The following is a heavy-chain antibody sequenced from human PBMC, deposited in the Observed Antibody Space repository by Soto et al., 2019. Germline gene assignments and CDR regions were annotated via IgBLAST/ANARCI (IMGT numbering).Heavy chain of an antibody. CDR1: GYTFTSYG. J-gene: IGHJ6*02. V-gene: IGHV1-18*01. CDR3: ARDRPNYYDSSGYSHSLNYYYYYGMDV. D-gene: IGHD3-22*01. CDR2: ISAYNGNT. Sequence: ASVKVSCKASGYTFTSYGISWVRQAPGQGLEWMGWISAYNGNTNYAQKLQGRVTMTTDTSTSTAYMELRSLRSEDTAVYYCARDRPNYYDSSGYSHSLNYYYYYGMDVWGQGTTVTVSS.